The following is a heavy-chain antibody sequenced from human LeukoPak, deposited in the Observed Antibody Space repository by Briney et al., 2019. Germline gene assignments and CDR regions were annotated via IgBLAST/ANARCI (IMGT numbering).Heavy chain of an antibody. CDR1: GFTFRSYS. J-gene: IGHJ6*03. CDR3: ARDVLGRSYMDV. D-gene: IGHD1-26*01. CDR2: ISSSSSTI. Sequence: PGGSLRLSCAASGFTFRSYSMNWVRQAPGKGLEWVSYISSSSSTIYYADSVKGRFTISRDNAKNSLYLQMNSLRAEDTAVYYCARDVLGRSYMDVWGKGTTVTVSS. V-gene: IGHV3-48*01.